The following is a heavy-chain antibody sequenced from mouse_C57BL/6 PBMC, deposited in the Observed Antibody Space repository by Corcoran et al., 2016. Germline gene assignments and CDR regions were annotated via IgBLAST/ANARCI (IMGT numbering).Heavy chain of an antibody. CDR1: GYTFTTYG. D-gene: IGHD2-3*01. V-gene: IGHV9-3*01. CDR3: ARSYDGYPYYAMDY. Sequence: QIQLVQSGPELKKPGETVKISCKASGYTFTTYGMSWVKQAPGKGLKWMGWINTYSGVPTYADDFKGRFAFSLETSASTAYLQINKLKNEDTATYFCARSYDGYPYYAMDYWGQGTSVTVSS. J-gene: IGHJ4*01. CDR2: INTYSGVP.